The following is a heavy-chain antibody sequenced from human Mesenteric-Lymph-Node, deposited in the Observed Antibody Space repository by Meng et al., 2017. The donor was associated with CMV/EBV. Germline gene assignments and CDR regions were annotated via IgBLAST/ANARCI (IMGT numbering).Heavy chain of an antibody. CDR2: IYYSGST. J-gene: IGHJ3*02. Sequence: SETLSLTCTVSGGSISSSSYYWGWIRQPPGKGLEWIGSIYYSGSTYYNPSPKSRVTISVDTSKNQFSLKLSSVTAADTAVYYCASTNYYDSSGYYDAFDIWGQGTMVTVSS. D-gene: IGHD3-22*01. CDR3: ASTNYYDSSGYYDAFDI. V-gene: IGHV4-39*01. CDR1: GGSISSSSYY.